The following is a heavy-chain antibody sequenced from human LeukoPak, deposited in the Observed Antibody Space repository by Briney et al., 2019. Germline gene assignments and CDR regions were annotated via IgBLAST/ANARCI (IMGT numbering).Heavy chain of an antibody. D-gene: IGHD1-26*01. CDR3: ARVRTSGSRREYYYHYYMDV. CDR1: GFTFSDYY. CDR2: ISSSGSTI. J-gene: IGHJ6*03. V-gene: IGHV3-11*04. Sequence: PGGSLRLSCAASGFTFSDYYMSWIRQAPGKGLEWVSYISSSGSTIYYADSVKGRFTISRDNAKNSLYLQMNSLRAEDTAVYYCARVRTSGSRREYYYHYYMDVWGKGTTVTVSS.